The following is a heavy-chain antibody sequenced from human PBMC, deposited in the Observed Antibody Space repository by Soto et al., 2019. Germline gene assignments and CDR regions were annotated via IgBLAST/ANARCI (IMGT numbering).Heavy chain of an antibody. J-gene: IGHJ4*02. Sequence: PGGSLRLSCAASGFIFSNAWMNWVRQAPGKGLEWVGRIKSKTHDETTDYAAPVKGRFSISRDDSKNTLYLQMNSLKTEDTAVYFCTTERSGSYPYWGQGALVTVSS. D-gene: IGHD1-26*01. CDR1: GFIFSNAW. CDR3: TTERSGSYPY. CDR2: IKSKTHDETT. V-gene: IGHV3-15*07.